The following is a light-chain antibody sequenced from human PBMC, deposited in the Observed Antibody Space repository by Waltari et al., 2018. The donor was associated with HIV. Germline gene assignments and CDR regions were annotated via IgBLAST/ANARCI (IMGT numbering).Light chain of an antibody. V-gene: IGLV2-14*03. CDR2: DGT. Sequence: QSALTQPASVSGSPGQSITISCSGTSSDISTYDFVSWYQKHPAKAPKLLIYDGTARPSGVSRRFSGAKSGSPASLTISSSQADDEADYYCSSYTTSNTVVFGPGTKLSVL. J-gene: IGLJ2*01. CDR3: SSYTTSNTVV. CDR1: SSDISTYDF.